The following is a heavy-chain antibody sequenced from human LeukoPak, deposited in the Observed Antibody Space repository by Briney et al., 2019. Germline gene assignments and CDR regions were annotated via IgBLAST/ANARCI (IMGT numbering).Heavy chain of an antibody. CDR1: GYTFTSYG. CDR3: ARYGSGCDY. Sequence: ASVKVSCKASGYTFTSYGITWVRQAPGQGLEWMGWISAYTGNTNYAQKLQGRVTMTTDTSTSTAYTELRSLRSDDTAVYYCARYGSGCDYWGQGTLVTVSS. D-gene: IGHD6-19*01. V-gene: IGHV1-18*01. J-gene: IGHJ4*02. CDR2: ISAYTGNT.